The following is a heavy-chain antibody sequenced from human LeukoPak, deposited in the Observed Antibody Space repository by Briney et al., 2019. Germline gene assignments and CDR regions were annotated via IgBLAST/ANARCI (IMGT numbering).Heavy chain of an antibody. J-gene: IGHJ6*02. CDR3: AADPYCSSTSCYEGFYYYYGMDV. D-gene: IGHD2-2*01. CDR1: GFTFTSSA. Sequence: SVKVSCKASGFTFTSSAMQWVRQARGQRLEWIGWIVVGSGNTNYAQKFQERVTIARDMSTSTAYMELSSLRSEDTAVYYCAADPYCSSTSCYEGFYYYYGMDVWGQGTTVTVSS. V-gene: IGHV1-58*02. CDR2: IVVGSGNT.